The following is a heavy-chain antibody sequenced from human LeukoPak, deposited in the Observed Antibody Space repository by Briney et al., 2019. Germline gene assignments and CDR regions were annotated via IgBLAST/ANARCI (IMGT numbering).Heavy chain of an antibody. J-gene: IGHJ5*02. CDR2: INSDGSST. CDR3: ARCGLTVSNCWFDP. CDR1: GFTFSSYW. Sequence: GGSLRLSCAASGFTFSSYWMHWVRQAPGKGLVWVSRINSDGSSTSYADSVKGRFTISRDNAKNTLYLQMNSLRAEDTAVYYCARCGLTVSNCWFDPWGQGTQVTVSS. V-gene: IGHV3-74*01. D-gene: IGHD4-17*01.